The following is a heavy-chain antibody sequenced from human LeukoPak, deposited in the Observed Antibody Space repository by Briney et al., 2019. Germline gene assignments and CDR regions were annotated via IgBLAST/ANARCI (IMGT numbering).Heavy chain of an antibody. Sequence: ASVKVSCKASGYTFTSYAVSWVRQAPGQGLEWMGWISAYNGDTNYAQTFQGRVTMTTDTSTSTAYMELRSLRSDDTAVYYCARDSSGLGYFDYWGQGTLVTVSS. CDR3: ARDSSGLGYFDY. V-gene: IGHV1-18*01. J-gene: IGHJ4*02. D-gene: IGHD6-19*01. CDR1: GYTFTSYA. CDR2: ISAYNGDT.